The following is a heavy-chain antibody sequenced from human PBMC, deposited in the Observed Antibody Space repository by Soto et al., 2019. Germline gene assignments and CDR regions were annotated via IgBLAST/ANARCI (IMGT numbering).Heavy chain of an antibody. V-gene: IGHV3-23*01. CDR2: ISGSGGST. D-gene: IGHD6-19*01. CDR3: ANVYSSGPHY. Sequence: EGSMRLSCAASGFTFSSYAMSWVRQASGKGLEWVSAISGSGGSTYYADSVKGRFTISRDNSKNTLYLQMNSLRAEATAVYYCANVYSSGPHYWGQRTLGAVSS. J-gene: IGHJ4*02. CDR1: GFTFSSYA.